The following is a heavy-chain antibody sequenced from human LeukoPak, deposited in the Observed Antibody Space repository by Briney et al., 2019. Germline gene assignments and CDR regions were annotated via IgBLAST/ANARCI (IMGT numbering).Heavy chain of an antibody. CDR2: IYYSGST. J-gene: IGHJ4*02. V-gene: IGHV4-61*08. Sequence: SETLSLTCTVSGGSISSGDYYWSWIRQPPGKGLEWIGYIYYSGSTNYNPSLKSRVTISVDTSKNQFSLKLSSVTAADTAVYYCATNYDSSGYYWDWGQGTLVTVSS. CDR3: ATNYDSSGYYWD. CDR1: GGSISSGDYY. D-gene: IGHD3-22*01.